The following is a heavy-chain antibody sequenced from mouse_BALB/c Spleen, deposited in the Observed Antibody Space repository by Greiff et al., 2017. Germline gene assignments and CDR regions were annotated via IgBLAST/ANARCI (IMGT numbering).Heavy chain of an antibody. D-gene: IGHD1-1*01. J-gene: IGHJ2*01. CDR3: ARAYGSWVYYFDD. CDR2: ISSGGST. CDR1: GFTFSSYA. Sequence: DVMLVESGGGLVKPGGSLKLSCAASGFTFSSYAMSWVRQTPEKRLEWVASISSGGSTYYPDSVKGRFTISRDNARNILYLQMSSLRSEDTAMYYCARAYGSWVYYFDDWGQGTTLTVSS. V-gene: IGHV5-6-5*01.